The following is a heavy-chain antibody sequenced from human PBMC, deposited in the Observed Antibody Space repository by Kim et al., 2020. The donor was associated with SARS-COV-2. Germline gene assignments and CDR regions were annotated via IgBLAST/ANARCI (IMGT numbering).Heavy chain of an antibody. CDR3: TRGWTYASWLIDS. J-gene: IGHJ4*02. CDR2: IHPSVGI. CDR1: GGSFSTNNW. D-gene: IGHD6-13*01. V-gene: IGHV4-4*02. Sequence: SETLSLTCTVSGGSFSTNNWWNWVRQSPGKGLEWIGEIHPSVGINYNPSRQGRVTISLDNSKNQFSLQLTSVTAADTAVDYCTRGWTYASWLIDSWGQGTLVTLSP.